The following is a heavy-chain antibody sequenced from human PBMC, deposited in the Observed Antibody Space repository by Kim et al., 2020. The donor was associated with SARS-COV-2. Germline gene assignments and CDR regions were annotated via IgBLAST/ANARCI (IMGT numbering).Heavy chain of an antibody. CDR3: ATVYDSSGYYYDRRVLYY. J-gene: IGHJ4*02. CDR1: GYTLTELS. Sequence: ASVKVSCKVSGYTLTELSMHWVRQAPGKGLEWMGGFDPEDGETIYAQKFQGRVTMTEDTSTDTAYMELSSLRSEDTAVYYCATVYDSSGYYYDRRVLYYWGQGTLVTVSS. V-gene: IGHV1-24*01. CDR2: FDPEDGET. D-gene: IGHD3-22*01.